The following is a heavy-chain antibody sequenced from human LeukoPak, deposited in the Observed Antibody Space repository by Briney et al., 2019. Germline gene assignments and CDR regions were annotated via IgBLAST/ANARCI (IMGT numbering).Heavy chain of an antibody. Sequence: GGSLRLSCAASGFTFSSYAMSWVRQAPGKGLEWVAVISYDGSNKYYADSVKGRFTISRDNSKNTLYLQMNSLRAEDTAVYYCATSRDGYNYGDYWGQGTLVTVSS. D-gene: IGHD5-24*01. J-gene: IGHJ4*02. CDR1: GFTFSSYA. CDR2: ISYDGSNK. V-gene: IGHV3-30-3*01. CDR3: ATSRDGYNYGDY.